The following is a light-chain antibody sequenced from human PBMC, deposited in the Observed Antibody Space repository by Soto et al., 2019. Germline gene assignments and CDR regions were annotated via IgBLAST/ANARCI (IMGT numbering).Light chain of an antibody. CDR3: QQYNSLRACT. V-gene: IGKV3-15*01. Sequence: DIVMTQAPATLSVSPGESVTLSCRASQSVSSNLAWYQQKPGQAPRLLLHGASTRATGIPARFSGSGSWTAFTLTSSSLQSGDCAVYYCQQYNSLRACTFVQGTQLELK. J-gene: IGKJ2*02. CDR2: GAS. CDR1: QSVSSN.